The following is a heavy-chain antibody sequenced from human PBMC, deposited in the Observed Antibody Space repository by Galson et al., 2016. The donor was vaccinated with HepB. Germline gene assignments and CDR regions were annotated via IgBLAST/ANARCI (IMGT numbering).Heavy chain of an antibody. CDR1: GLSFSVRG. J-gene: IGHJ4*02. V-gene: IGHV3-49*04. CDR2: IRTNADGGTT. CDR3: SVGDFSGY. Sequence: SLRLSCATSGLSFSVRGMHWVRQAPGKGLEWVALIRTNADGGTTEYAASVKGRFSTSRDDSKSTAYLQTNRLKSEDTAVYYCSVGDFSGYGGRGTVVTVSS. D-gene: IGHD2-2*01.